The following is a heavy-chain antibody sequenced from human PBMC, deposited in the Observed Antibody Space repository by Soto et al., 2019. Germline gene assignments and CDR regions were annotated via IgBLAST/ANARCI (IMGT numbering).Heavy chain of an antibody. CDR2: IYYIGST. D-gene: IGHD3-16*02. V-gene: IGHV4-39*01. J-gene: IGHJ5*02. CDR1: GDSITNSNYY. Sequence: QLQLQESGPGLVKPSETLSLACTVSGDSITNSNYYWGWFRQPPGTGLEWIASIYYIGSTYYNPSLKSRVTISVDTSNNQFSLNLNSVTASDTAVYYCAGRNSLASVSLNFRELSNYKWIDPWGPGTLVTVSS. CDR3: AGRNSLASVSLNFRELSNYKWIDP.